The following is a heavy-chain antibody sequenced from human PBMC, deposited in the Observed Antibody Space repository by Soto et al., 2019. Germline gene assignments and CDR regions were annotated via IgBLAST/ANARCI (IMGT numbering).Heavy chain of an antibody. CDR1: GFTFSDYY. CDR2: ISSSSSYT. J-gene: IGHJ5*02. D-gene: IGHD3-10*01. Sequence: QVQLVESGGGLVKPGGSLRLSCAASGFTFSDYYMSWIRQAPGKGLEWVSYISSSSSYTNYADSVKGRFTISRDNAKNSLYLQMNSLRVEDTAVYYCASCVSLWFGANWFDPWGQGTLVTVSS. V-gene: IGHV3-11*05. CDR3: ASCVSLWFGANWFDP.